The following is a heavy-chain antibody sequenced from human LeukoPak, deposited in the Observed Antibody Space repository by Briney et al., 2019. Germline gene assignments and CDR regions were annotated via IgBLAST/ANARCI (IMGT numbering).Heavy chain of an antibody. CDR1: GFTFSSSA. D-gene: IGHD6-13*01. Sequence: TGGSLRLSCAASGFTFSSSAMNWVRQAPGKGLEWVSTISRSGDRTYYADSVKGRFTISRDNSKNTLYLQMNSLRAEDTAVYYCAKVISSSWPPFFDSWGQGTPVTVSS. J-gene: IGHJ4*02. CDR3: AKVISSSWPPFFDS. V-gene: IGHV3-23*01. CDR2: ISRSGDRT.